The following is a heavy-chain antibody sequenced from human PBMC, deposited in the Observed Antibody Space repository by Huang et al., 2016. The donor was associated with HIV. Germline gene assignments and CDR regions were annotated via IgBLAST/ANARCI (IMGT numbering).Heavy chain of an antibody. D-gene: IGHD6-13*01. J-gene: IGHJ4*02. CDR3: AKGGSAAAVLDF. V-gene: IGHV3-30*18. Sequence: QVQLVESGGGVVQPGRSLRISCAASGFTFSLYGMHWVRQAPGKGLEWVAVISYYGKTKYYADSVKGRFTISRENSKTTLYLQMNRLRVEDTALYYCAKGGSAAAVLDFWGQGTLVTVSS. CDR2: ISYYGKTK. CDR1: GFTFSLYG.